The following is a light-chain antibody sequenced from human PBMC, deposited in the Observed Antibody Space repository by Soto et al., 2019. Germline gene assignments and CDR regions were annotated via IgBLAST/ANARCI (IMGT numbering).Light chain of an antibody. Sequence: ERVLTQSPATLSLSPGERATLSCRASQSVSTYLAWYQQKPGQAPRLLIYDASNRATGIPARFSGSGSGTDFTLTISSPEPEDFAVYYCQQRSTWPPWTFGQGTKVDI. CDR3: QQRSTWPPWT. CDR2: DAS. CDR1: QSVSTY. J-gene: IGKJ1*01. V-gene: IGKV3-11*01.